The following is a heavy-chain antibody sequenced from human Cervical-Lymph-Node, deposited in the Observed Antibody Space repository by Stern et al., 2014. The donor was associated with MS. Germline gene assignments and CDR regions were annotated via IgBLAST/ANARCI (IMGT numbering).Heavy chain of an antibody. CDR3: ARDFYFDY. Sequence: VQLVQSGGGLVQPGGSLRLSCAASGFTFSTYDMSWVRQAPGKGLQWVANIKQDGSETYYVDPVKGRFTISRDNAKNSLYLRMNSLRAEDTAVYFCARDFYFDYWGQGTLVTVSS. CDR2: IKQDGSET. V-gene: IGHV3-7*01. J-gene: IGHJ4*02. CDR1: GFTFSTYD.